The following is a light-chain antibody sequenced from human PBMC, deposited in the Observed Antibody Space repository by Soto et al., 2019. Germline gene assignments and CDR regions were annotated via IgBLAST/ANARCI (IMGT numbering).Light chain of an antibody. Sequence: DIQMTQSPSTPSASVGGTVTNTCRASRSISSWLAWYQQKPGIAPKLLIYKASTLQSGVPSRFSGSGYGTEFTLTISRLQPDDSATYYCQQYDVYSTFGQGTKVDIK. V-gene: IGKV1-5*03. CDR1: RSISSW. CDR3: QQYDVYST. CDR2: KAS. J-gene: IGKJ1*01.